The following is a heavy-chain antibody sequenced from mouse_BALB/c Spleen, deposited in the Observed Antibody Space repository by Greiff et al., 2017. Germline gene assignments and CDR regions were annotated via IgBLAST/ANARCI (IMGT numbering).Heavy chain of an antibody. V-gene: IGHV1-69*02. CDR1: GYTFTSYW. CDR3: ARRGNPYAMDY. D-gene: IGHD2-1*01. Sequence: QVQLQQPGAELVKPGAPVKLSCKASGYTFTSYWMNWVKQRPGRGLEWIGRIDPSDSETHYNQKFKDKATLTVDKSSSTAYIQLSSLTSEDSAVYYCARRGNPYAMDYWGQGTSVTVSS. J-gene: IGHJ4*01. CDR2: IDPSDSET.